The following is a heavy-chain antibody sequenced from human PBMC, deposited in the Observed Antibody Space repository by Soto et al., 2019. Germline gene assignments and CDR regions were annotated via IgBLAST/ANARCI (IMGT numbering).Heavy chain of an antibody. D-gene: IGHD6-13*01. J-gene: IGHJ6*02. V-gene: IGHV4-4*07. CDR2: IDTSGST. Sequence: SETLSLTCTVSGGSISSYYWSWIRQPPGKGLEWIGHIDTSGSTNYNPSLKSRVTMSVDTSKRQFSLKLTSVTAADTAVYYCARYSNNWFQTEGMDVWGQGTTVTVSS. CDR1: GGSISSYY. CDR3: ARYSNNWFQTEGMDV.